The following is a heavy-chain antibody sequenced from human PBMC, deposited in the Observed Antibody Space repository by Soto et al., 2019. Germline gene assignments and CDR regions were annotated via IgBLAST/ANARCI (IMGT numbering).Heavy chain of an antibody. D-gene: IGHD1-26*01. CDR3: VRVGVGIGNHFDS. V-gene: IGHV4-59*12. J-gene: IGHJ4*02. CDR2: IHYSGRT. Sequence: SETLSRTWSVSNGSISGFYWTWIRQPPGKILEWIGYIHYSGRTYYNPSLTSRATMSVDTSKNQFSLNLKSITAADTAVYYCVRVGVGIGNHFDSWGRGTLVTVSS. CDR1: NGSISGFY.